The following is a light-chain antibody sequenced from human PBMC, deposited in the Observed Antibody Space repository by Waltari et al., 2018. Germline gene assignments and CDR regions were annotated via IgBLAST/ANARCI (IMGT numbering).Light chain of an antibody. CDR1: SGHSSNI. Sequence: QLVLTQSPSASASLGASVKLTCTLSSGHSSNIIAWHQQQPEKGPRYLMKVNSDGSHSKGDEIPDHFSGSSSGAERYLTISSLQSEDEADYYCQTGGHGTWVFGGGTKLTAL. V-gene: IGLV4-69*01. CDR3: QTGGHGTWV. J-gene: IGLJ3*02. CDR2: VNSDGSH.